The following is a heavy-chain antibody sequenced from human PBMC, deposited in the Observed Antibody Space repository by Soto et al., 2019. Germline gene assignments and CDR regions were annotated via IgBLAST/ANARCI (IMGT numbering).Heavy chain of an antibody. V-gene: IGHV1-69*13. D-gene: IGHD3-9*01. CDR2: IIPIFGTA. CDR1: GGDISSYA. J-gene: IGHJ4*02. CDR3: AREVYYDILTGYVDY. Sequence: FPVKVSWKAAGGDISSYAISCVRQAPRQGLEWMGGIIPIFGTANYAQKFQGRVTITADESTSTAYMELSSLRSEDTAVYYCAREVYYDILTGYVDYWGQGTLVTVSS.